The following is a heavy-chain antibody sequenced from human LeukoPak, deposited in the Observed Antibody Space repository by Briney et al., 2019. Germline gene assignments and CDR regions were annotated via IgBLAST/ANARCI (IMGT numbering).Heavy chain of an antibody. CDR1: GGSFSGYY. D-gene: IGHD6-6*01. V-gene: IGHV4-34*01. J-gene: IGHJ6*02. Sequence: PSETLSLTCAVYGGSFSGYYWSWIRQPPGKGLEWIGEINHSGSTNYNPSLKSRVTISVDTSKNQFSLKLSSVTAADTAAYYCARLYSSSAYYYYGMDVWGQGTTVTVSS. CDR3: ARLYSSSAYYYYGMDV. CDR2: INHSGST.